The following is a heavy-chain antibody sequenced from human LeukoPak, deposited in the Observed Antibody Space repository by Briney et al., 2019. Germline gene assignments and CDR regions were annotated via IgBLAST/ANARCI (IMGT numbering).Heavy chain of an antibody. Sequence: GGSLRLSCAASGFTFSDYYMSWIRQAPGKGMEWVSYISSSGNSISYADSVKGRFTISRDNAKNSLYLQMNSLRAEDTAVYYCARADDSSSGYFDYWGQGTLVTVSS. D-gene: IGHD6-6*01. CDR1: GFTFSDYY. J-gene: IGHJ4*02. V-gene: IGHV3-11*04. CDR3: ARADDSSSGYFDY. CDR2: ISSSGNSI.